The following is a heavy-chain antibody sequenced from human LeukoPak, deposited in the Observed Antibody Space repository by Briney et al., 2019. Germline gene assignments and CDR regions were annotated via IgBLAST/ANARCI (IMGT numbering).Heavy chain of an antibody. Sequence: GGSLTLSCAASGFTFSSYAMSWVRQAPGKGLEWVSAISGSGGSTYYADSVTGRFTIYRDNSKNTLYLQMNSLRAEDTAVYYCAKDSQGLRWSLPGYWGQGTLVTVSS. CDR3: AKDSQGLRWSLPGY. V-gene: IGHV3-23*01. J-gene: IGHJ4*02. CDR2: ISGSGGST. CDR1: GFTFSSYA. D-gene: IGHD6-13*01.